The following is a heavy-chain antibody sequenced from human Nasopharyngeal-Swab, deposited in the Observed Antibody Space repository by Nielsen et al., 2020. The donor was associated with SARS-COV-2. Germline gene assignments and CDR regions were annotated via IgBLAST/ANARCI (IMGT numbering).Heavy chain of an antibody. V-gene: IGHV4-39*07. J-gene: IGHJ4*02. CDR2: IYYSGST. CDR3: ARGSNYDCWSNYSHYYFDY. CDR1: GGSISSSSYY. Sequence: SETLSLTCTVSGGSISSSSYYWAWIRQPPGKGREWIGTIYYSGSTYYNPSLKSRLTLSVDTSTNQFSLKLSSLTAADTAVYYCARGSNYDCWSNYSHYYFDYWGQGALVTVSS. D-gene: IGHD3-3*01.